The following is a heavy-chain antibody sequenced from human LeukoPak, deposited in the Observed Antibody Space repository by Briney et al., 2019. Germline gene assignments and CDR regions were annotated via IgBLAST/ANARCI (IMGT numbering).Heavy chain of an antibody. CDR2: IYYSGST. D-gene: IGHD1-26*01. Sequence: PSETLSLTCTVSGGSISSTSYYWGWIRQPPGKGLEWIGYIYYSGSTYYNPSLKSRVTISVDTSKNQFSLKLTSVTAPDTAVYYCARRDTDIVGATDAFDIWGQGTMVTVSS. V-gene: IGHV4-39*01. J-gene: IGHJ3*02. CDR3: ARRDTDIVGATDAFDI. CDR1: GGSISSTSYY.